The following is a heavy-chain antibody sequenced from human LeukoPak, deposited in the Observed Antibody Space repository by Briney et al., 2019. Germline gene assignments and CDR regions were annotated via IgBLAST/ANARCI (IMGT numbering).Heavy chain of an antibody. D-gene: IGHD2-8*01. Sequence: PGGSLRLSCAASGFTFSSYGMHWVRQAPGKGLEWVAVIWYDGSNKYYADSVKGRFTISRDNSKNTQYLQMNSLRAEDTAVYYCAKGGYCTNGVCSARHDAFDIWGQGTMVTVSS. J-gene: IGHJ3*02. V-gene: IGHV3-33*06. CDR3: AKGGYCTNGVCSARHDAFDI. CDR1: GFTFSSYG. CDR2: IWYDGSNK.